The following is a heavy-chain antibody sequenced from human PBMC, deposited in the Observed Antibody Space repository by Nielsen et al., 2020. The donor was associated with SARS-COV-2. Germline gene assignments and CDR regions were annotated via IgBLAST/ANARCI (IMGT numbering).Heavy chain of an antibody. V-gene: IGHV5-10-1*01. J-gene: IGHJ5*02. CDR3: ARGAPKYSSGWYWFDP. CDR2: IDPSDSYT. Sequence: GESLKISCKGSGYSFTSYWISWVRQMPGKGLEWMGRIDPSDSYTNYSPSFQGHVTISADKSISTAYLQWSSLKASDTAMYYCARGAPKYSSGWYWFDPWGQGTLVTVSS. CDR1: GYSFTSYW. D-gene: IGHD6-19*01.